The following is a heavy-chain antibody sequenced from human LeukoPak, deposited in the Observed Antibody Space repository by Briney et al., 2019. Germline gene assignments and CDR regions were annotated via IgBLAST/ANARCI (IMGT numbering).Heavy chain of an antibody. CDR1: GFTFSSYW. J-gene: IGHJ6*03. CDR2: INSDGSST. Sequence: PGGSLRLSCAASGFTFSSYWMHWVRQAPGKGLVWVSRINSDGSSTSYADSVKGRFTISRDNAKNTLYLQMNSLRAEDTAVYYCARVRNRDGYNYYYYYYMDVWGKGTTVTVSS. D-gene: IGHD5-24*01. CDR3: ARVRNRDGYNYYYYYYMDV. V-gene: IGHV3-74*01.